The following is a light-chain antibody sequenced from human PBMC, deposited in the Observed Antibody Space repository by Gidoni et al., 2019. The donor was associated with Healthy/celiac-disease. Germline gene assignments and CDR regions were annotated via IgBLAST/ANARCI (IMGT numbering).Light chain of an antibody. CDR2: DAS. CDR1: PSVSSY. Sequence: EIVLTQSPATLSLSPGDRATLACRASPSVSSYLACYQQKPGQAPRLLIYDASNRSTGIPARFSGSWSGTDFTLTISSLEPEDFSVYYCQQRSNSPSLTFGGGTKVEIK. V-gene: IGKV3-11*01. CDR3: QQRSNSPSLT. J-gene: IGKJ4*01.